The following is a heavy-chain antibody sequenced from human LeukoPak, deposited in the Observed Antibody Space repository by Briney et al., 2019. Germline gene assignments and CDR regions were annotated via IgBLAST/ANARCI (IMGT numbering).Heavy chain of an antibody. V-gene: IGHV5-51*01. CDR1: GYSFSSYW. J-gene: IGHJ4*02. Sequence: GESLKISCKASGYSFSSYWIGWVRQMPGKGLEWMGIIYPGDSNIKYSPSFQGQVTISADKSISTAYLQWRSLKVSDTAMYYCARHPAGFDYWGQGTLVTVSS. CDR2: IYPGDSNI. CDR3: ARHPAGFDY. D-gene: IGHD1-14*01.